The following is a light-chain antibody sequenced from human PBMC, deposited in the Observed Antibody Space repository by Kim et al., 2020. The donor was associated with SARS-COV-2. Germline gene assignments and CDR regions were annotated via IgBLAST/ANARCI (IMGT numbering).Light chain of an antibody. CDR3: QSADANGNVV. CDR1: PLPKQY. J-gene: IGLJ2*01. Sequence: SYELTQPPSVSASPGQTARIPCSGDPLPKQYAYWYQQRAGQAPVLIIHKDSERASGIPERFSGSSSGTTVTLTISGVQAEDEADFYCQSADANGNVVFGG. V-gene: IGLV3-25*03. CDR2: KDS.